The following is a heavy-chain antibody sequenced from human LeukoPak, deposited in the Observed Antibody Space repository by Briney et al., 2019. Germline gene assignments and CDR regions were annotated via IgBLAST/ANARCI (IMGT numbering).Heavy chain of an antibody. D-gene: IGHD2/OR15-2a*01. CDR3: GTWAFYHGSDV. J-gene: IGHJ6*02. CDR2: IRADGGRT. CDR1: GFSFGDYA. V-gene: IGHV3-43*02. Sequence: GGSLRLSCAASGFSFGDYAMHWVRQAPGKGLEWVSLIRADGGRTYYADSVNGRFTISRDNSKNSLYLQMNSLRTGDTALYYCGTWAFYHGSDVWGQGTTVTVSS.